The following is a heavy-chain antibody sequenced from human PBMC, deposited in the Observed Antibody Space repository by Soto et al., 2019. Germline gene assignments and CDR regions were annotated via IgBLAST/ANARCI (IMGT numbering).Heavy chain of an antibody. CDR1: GFTFTRYS. CDR2: ISSTTNYI. Sequence: PGGSLRLSCAASGFTFTRYSMNWVRQAPGKGLEWVSSISSTTNYIYYGDSMKGRFTISRDNAKNSLYLEMNSLRAEDTAVYYCARESEDLSSNFDYWGQGTLVTVSS. CDR3: ARESEDLSSNFDY. J-gene: IGHJ4*02. V-gene: IGHV3-21*06.